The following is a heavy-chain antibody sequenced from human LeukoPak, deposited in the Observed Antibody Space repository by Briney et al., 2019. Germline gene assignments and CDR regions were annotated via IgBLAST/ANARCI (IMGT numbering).Heavy chain of an antibody. CDR3: AREGSIAAAEDAFDI. V-gene: IGHV4-59*01. D-gene: IGHD6-13*01. CDR2: IYYSGST. CDR1: GGSISSYY. J-gene: IGHJ3*02. Sequence: PSETLSLTCTVSGGSISSYYWSWIRQPPGKGLEWIGYIYYSGSTNYNPSLKSRVTISVDTSKNQFSLKLSSVTAADTAVYYCAREGSIAAAEDAFDIWGQGTMVTVSS.